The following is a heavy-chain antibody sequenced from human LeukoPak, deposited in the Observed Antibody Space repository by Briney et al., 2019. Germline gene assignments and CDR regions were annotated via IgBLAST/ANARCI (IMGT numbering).Heavy chain of an antibody. Sequence: SQTLSLTCAISGDSVSSNSAAWNWIRQSPSRGLEWLGRTYHRSKWYNDYAVSVKSRLTISPDTSKNQFSLQLNSVTPEDTAVYYCARDFSGSWQKENWFDPWGQGTLVTVSS. V-gene: IGHV6-1*01. J-gene: IGHJ5*02. D-gene: IGHD6-13*01. CDR3: ARDFSGSWQKENWFDP. CDR2: TYHRSKWYN. CDR1: GDSVSSNSAA.